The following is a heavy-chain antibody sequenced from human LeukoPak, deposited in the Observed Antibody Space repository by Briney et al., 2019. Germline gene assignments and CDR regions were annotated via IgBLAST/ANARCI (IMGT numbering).Heavy chain of an antibody. CDR3: ARDLVSAGFDI. V-gene: IGHV7-4-1*02. D-gene: IGHD6-6*01. J-gene: IGHJ3*02. CDR1: GYTFSSHA. Sequence: GASVTVSCKAFGYTFSSHAKNWVRQAPGQGLELMGWINTNTGIPTYAQGFAGRFVFSLDTSVTTAYLQITSLKAEDTAVYYCARDLVSAGFDIWGQGTMVTVSS. CDR2: INTNTGIP.